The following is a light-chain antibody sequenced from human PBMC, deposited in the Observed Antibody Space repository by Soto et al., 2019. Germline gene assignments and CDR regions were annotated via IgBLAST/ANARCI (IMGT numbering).Light chain of an antibody. CDR1: QSVSSGY. J-gene: IGKJ2*03. Sequence: ETVLTQSPGTLSLSPGARATLSCRASQSVSSGYLGWYQQKPGQAPRLLIYDTSRRANGIPDRFSGSGSGTDFTLTISRLEPEDFAVYYCHQYVNPPNSFGQGTKLEIK. CDR3: HQYVNPPNS. CDR2: DTS. V-gene: IGKV3-20*01.